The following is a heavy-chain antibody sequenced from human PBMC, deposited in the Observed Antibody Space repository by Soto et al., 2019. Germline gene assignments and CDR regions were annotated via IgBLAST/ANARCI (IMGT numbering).Heavy chain of an antibody. CDR3: ARWRGDSGYRGYFDY. V-gene: IGHV3-33*01. J-gene: IGHJ4*02. D-gene: IGHD3-22*01. CDR1: GFTFSSYG. Sequence: QVQLVESGGGVVQPGRSLRLSCAACGFTFSSYGMHWVRQAPGKGLEWVAVIWYDGSNKYYADSVKGRFTISRDNSKNTLYLQMNSLRAEDTAVYYCARWRGDSGYRGYFDYWGQGTLVTVSS. CDR2: IWYDGSNK.